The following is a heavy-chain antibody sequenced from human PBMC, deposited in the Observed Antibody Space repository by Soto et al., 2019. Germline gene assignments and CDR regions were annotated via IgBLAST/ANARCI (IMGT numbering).Heavy chain of an antibody. CDR2: IYNSGSA. CDR3: ARQFCSASCSRGGAFDI. CDR1: GGSINSGAYF. Sequence: QVQLQESGPGLVTPSQTLSLSCSVSGGSINSGAYFWSWIRQYPEKGLEWIGYIYNSGSAYYSPSLNSRVAISLDTSENQFSLRLSSVTAADTAVYYCARQFCSASCSRGGAFDIWGKGTMVTVSS. V-gene: IGHV4-31*03. J-gene: IGHJ3*02. D-gene: IGHD2-2*01.